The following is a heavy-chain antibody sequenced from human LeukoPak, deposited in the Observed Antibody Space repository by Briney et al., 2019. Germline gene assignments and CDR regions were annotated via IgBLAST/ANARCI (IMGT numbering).Heavy chain of an antibody. CDR3: ARDGIQVPDTFDY. D-gene: IGHD5-18*01. Sequence: PGGSLRLSCTASGFTFGDYAMSWVRQAPGKGLEWVGFIRSKAYGGTTEYAASVKGRFTISRDDSKSIAYLQMNSLKTEDTAVYYCARDGIQVPDTFDYWGLGTLVTVSS. CDR2: IRSKAYGGTT. V-gene: IGHV3-49*04. J-gene: IGHJ4*02. CDR1: GFTFGDYA.